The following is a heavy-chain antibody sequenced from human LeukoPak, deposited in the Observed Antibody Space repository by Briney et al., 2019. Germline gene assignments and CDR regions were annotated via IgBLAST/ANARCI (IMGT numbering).Heavy chain of an antibody. CDR3: ARVYSNSHEPDY. D-gene: IGHD6-13*01. J-gene: IGHJ4*02. V-gene: IGHV1-18*01. Sequence: ASVKVSCKASGYTFINYGFSWVRQAPGQGLEWMGWISACNGNTNYAQKLHGRVTMTTDTSTSTAYMELRSLRSDDTAVYFCARVYSNSHEPDYWGQGTLVTVSS. CDR2: ISACNGNT. CDR1: GYTFINYG.